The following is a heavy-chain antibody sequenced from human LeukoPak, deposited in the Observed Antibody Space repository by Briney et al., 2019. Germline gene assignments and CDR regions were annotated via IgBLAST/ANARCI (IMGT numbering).Heavy chain of an antibody. CDR2: IYHSGST. J-gene: IGHJ5*02. CDR3: ARAVAGSYNWFDP. D-gene: IGHD6-19*01. CDR1: GGSISSSNW. V-gene: IGHV4-4*02. Sequence: SGTLSLTCAVSGGSISSSNWWSWVRQPPGKGLGWIGEIYHSGSTNYNPSLKSRVTISVDKSKNQFSLKLSSVTAADTAVYYCARAVAGSYNWFDPWGQGTLVTVSS.